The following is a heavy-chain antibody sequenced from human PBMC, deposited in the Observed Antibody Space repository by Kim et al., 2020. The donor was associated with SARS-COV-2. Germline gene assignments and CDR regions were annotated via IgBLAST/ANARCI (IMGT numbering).Heavy chain of an antibody. CDR3: AKDQGGYCRSPRCCNGMDA. J-gene: IGHJ6*02. D-gene: IGHD2-2*03. V-gene: IGHV3-30*18. CDR2: ITNGGSPK. Sequence: GGSLRLSCRASGYTFSSHGMPWVRQAPGKGLEWVAGITNGGSPKYSAAAMRGRLTISSDNSMNTLYVQMNCLRAEDTAVYYCAKDQGGYCRSPRCCNGMDAWGQGTTVTVSS. CDR1: GYTFSSHG.